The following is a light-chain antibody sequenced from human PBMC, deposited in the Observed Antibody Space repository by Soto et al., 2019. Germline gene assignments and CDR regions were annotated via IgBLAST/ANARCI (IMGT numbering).Light chain of an antibody. Sequence: DIQMTQSPSSLSASVGDRVTITCQASQDISNYLNWYQQKPGKAPKLLIYDASNLETGVPSRFSGSGSGTDFTFTISSLQPEDIATYYCQQYDNLPPELTFGGGTKMDIK. CDR2: DAS. J-gene: IGKJ4*01. CDR1: QDISNY. CDR3: QQYDNLPPELT. V-gene: IGKV1-33*01.